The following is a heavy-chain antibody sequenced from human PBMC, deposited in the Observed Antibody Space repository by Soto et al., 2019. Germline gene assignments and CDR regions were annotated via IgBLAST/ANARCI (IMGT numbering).Heavy chain of an antibody. CDR1: GYTFTNYY. CDR2: INPSAGST. D-gene: IGHD2-8*01. CDR3: ARDPLMAGTGAYFDY. Sequence: GASVKVSCKASGYTFTNYYIHWVRQAPGQGLEWVGIINPSAGSTRYAQRFQGRVSMTRDTSTRTVYMELSSLRSEDTAVYYCARDPLMAGTGAYFDYWGQGTLVTVSS. J-gene: IGHJ4*02. V-gene: IGHV1-46*01.